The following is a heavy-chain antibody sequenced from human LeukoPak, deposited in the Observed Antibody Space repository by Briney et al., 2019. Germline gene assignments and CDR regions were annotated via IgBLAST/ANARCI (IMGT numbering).Heavy chain of an antibody. Sequence: PGGSLRLSCAASGFTVSSNYMSWVRQAPGKGLEWVSGISGSGGNTYYADSVKGRFTISRDNSKNTLYLQMNSLRAEDTALYYRAKNPQPYSSTWTGYFQHWGQGTLVTVSS. CDR2: ISGSGGNT. CDR1: GFTVSSNY. CDR3: AKNPQPYSSTWTGYFQH. D-gene: IGHD6-13*01. V-gene: IGHV3-23*01. J-gene: IGHJ1*01.